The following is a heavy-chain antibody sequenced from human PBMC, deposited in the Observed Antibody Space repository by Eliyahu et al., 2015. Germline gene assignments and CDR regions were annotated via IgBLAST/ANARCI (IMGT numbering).Heavy chain of an antibody. V-gene: IGHV1-69*01. D-gene: IGHD6-13*01. CDR2: IIPIFGTA. CDR3: ARSIAAAGTGGYYYYYMDV. J-gene: IGHJ6*03. Sequence: QVQLVQSGAEVKKPGSSVXVSCKASGGXFSSYXXSWVRQAPGQGLEWMGGIIPIFGTANYAQKFQGRVTITADESTSTAYMELSSLRSEDTAVYYCARSIAAAGTGGYYYYYMDVWGKGTTVTVSS. CDR1: GGXFSSYX.